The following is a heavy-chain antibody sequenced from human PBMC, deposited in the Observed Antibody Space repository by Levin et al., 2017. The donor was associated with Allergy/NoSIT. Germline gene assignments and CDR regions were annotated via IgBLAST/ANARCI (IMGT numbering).Heavy chain of an antibody. Sequence: PGGSLRLSCSVSGGSITSSGYYWGWIRQAPGKGLEWIGSIYYSVSTYYNPSLESRVTISVDTSKNHFSLKLSSVTAADTAVYYCARGRGWSGITDDYWGQGTLVTVSS. CDR3: ARGRGWSGITDDY. CDR2: IYYSVST. J-gene: IGHJ4*02. D-gene: IGHD3-3*01. V-gene: IGHV4-39*07. CDR1: GGSITSSGYY.